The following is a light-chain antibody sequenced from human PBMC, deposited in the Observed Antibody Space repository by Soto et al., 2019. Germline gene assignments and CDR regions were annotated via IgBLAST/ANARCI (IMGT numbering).Light chain of an antibody. Sequence: ELTQSPATLSVSAGDRVTLTCRASQTIRNNYLAWYQQQPGQAPRLLSYDASSRATGIPDRFSGGGAGTAVTLTISRLEPKDFAVYYCQQFNSYPLTFGGGTKVDIK. CDR2: DAS. J-gene: IGKJ4*01. V-gene: IGKV3D-20*01. CDR3: QQFNSYPLT. CDR1: QTIRNNY.